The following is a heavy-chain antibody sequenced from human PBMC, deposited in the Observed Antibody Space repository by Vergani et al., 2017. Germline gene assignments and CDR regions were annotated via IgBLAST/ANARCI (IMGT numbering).Heavy chain of an antibody. V-gene: IGHV4-38-2*01. J-gene: IGHJ4*02. CDR2: IYHSGTT. Sequence: QVQLQESGPGLVKPSETLSLTCAVSDYSTSSGYYWGWIRQPPGQGLEWIGSIYHSGTTYYNPSLKSRVTISVDTSKNLSSLKLTSVAAADPAMHYCARGRELCSSGWYFDYWGQGALVTVSS. D-gene: IGHD6-19*01. CDR1: DYSTSSGYY. CDR3: ARGRELCSSGWYFDY.